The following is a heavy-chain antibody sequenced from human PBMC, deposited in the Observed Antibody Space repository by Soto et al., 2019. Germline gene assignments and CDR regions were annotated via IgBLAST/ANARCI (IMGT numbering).Heavy chain of an antibody. Sequence: SETLSLTCTVSGGSISSSSYYWGWIRQPPGKGLEWIGSIYYSGSTYYNPSLKSRVTISVDTSKNQFSLKLSSVTAADTAVYYCARRPGDKNWFDPWGQGTLVTVSS. J-gene: IGHJ5*02. CDR2: IYYSGST. CDR1: GGSISSSSYY. CDR3: ARRPGDKNWFDP. V-gene: IGHV4-39*07. D-gene: IGHD3-16*01.